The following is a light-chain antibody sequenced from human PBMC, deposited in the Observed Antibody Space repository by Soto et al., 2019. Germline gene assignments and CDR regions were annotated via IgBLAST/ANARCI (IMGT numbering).Light chain of an antibody. V-gene: IGKV4-1*01. J-gene: IGKJ2*01. Sequence: DIVMTQFPDSLAMSLGERATINCKSSQSVLYSSNNKNDLAWYQQKPGQPPKLLMYWASTRESWVPDRFSGSGSGTDFTLTISSLQAEDVAVYYCQQYYSTPYTFGQGTQLEIK. CDR1: QSVLYSSNNKND. CDR2: WAS. CDR3: QQYYSTPYT.